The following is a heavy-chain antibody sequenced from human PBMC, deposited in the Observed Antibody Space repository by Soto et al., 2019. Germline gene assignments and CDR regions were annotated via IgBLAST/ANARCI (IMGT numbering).Heavy chain of an antibody. CDR3: AREHSSSPDYFDF. CDR1: GGSISSDDYY. D-gene: IGHD5-18*01. V-gene: IGHV4-30-4*01. J-gene: IGHJ4*02. Sequence: QVQLQESGPGLVQPSQTLSLTCTVSGGSISSDDYYWTWIRQPPGGGLEWIGYINYTGRTSSTPSLESRVTRSIDPPKNQFSLKLSSVSAADTAVYFCAREHSSSPDYFDFWGPGTLVTVSS. CDR2: INYTGRT.